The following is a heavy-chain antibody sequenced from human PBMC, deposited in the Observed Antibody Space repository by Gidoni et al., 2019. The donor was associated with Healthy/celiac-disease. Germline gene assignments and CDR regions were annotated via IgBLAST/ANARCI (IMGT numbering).Heavy chain of an antibody. CDR1: GGTFSSYA. J-gene: IGHJ6*02. D-gene: IGHD2-2*01. V-gene: IGHV1-69*01. CDR3: ARAGGPCSTSCYDHYYYGMDV. CDR2: IIPSFGKA. Sequence: QVQLVQSGAEVKKPGSSVKVSCKASGGTFSSYAISWVRQTPGQGLEWMGGIIPSFGKANDAQKFQGRVTITADESTSTAYMELSILRSEDTAVYYCARAGGPCSTSCYDHYYYGMDVWGQGTTVTVSS.